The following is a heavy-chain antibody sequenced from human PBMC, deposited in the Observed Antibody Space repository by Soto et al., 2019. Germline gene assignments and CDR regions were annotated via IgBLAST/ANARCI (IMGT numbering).Heavy chain of an antibody. J-gene: IGHJ4*02. CDR3: ARLFYYDTSGSYYYFDY. Sequence: PSETLSLTCNVSGGSISSDDYYWSWIRQHPGKGLEWIGSIYYNGNTYYNPSLKSRITISLDTSRNQFSLKLSSVTAADTAVYYCARLFYYDTSGSYYYFDYWGQGTLVTVSS. CDR1: GGSISSDDYY. D-gene: IGHD3-22*01. V-gene: IGHV4-31*03. CDR2: IYYNGNT.